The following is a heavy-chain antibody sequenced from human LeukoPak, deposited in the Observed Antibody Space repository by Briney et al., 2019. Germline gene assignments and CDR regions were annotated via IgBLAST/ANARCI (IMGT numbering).Heavy chain of an antibody. CDR2: IYPDDSDT. Sequence: ESLNISRKGSGYSFTSYWIGWVRQMPAKRLEWVGIIYPDDSDTRYSPSFQGQVTISADKPISTAYLQWSGLKASDTAMYYCARERSSQGYFDFWGQGTLVTVSS. V-gene: IGHV5-51*04. CDR1: GYSFTSYW. D-gene: IGHD6-6*01. J-gene: IGHJ4*02. CDR3: ARERSSQGYFDF.